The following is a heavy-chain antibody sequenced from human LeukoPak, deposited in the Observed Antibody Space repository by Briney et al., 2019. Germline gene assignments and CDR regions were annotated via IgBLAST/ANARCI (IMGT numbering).Heavy chain of an antibody. Sequence: GGSLRLSCAASGFSFSTQRMHWVRQAPGKGLVWVSYINIDERITGYADSVKGRFTISRDNAKNTLFLEMNSLRDEDTAVYYCAGDYIWGRLFWGQGTLVTVSS. CDR1: GFSFSTQR. CDR3: AGDYIWGRLF. D-gene: IGHD3-16*01. V-gene: IGHV3-74*01. J-gene: IGHJ4*01. CDR2: INIDERIT.